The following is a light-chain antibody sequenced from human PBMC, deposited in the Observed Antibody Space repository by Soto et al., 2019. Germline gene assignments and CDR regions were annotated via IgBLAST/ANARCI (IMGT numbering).Light chain of an antibody. CDR2: WAS. J-gene: IGKJ1*01. Sequence: DIVMTQSPDSLAVSLGERATINCKYSQSVLYTSNNQNYLAWYQQKPGQPPKLLIYWASTRESGVPDRFSGSGSGTDFTLTISSLQAEDFAVYYCQQYFTTVRTFGQGTKVEIK. V-gene: IGKV4-1*01. CDR1: QSVLYTSNNQNY. CDR3: QQYFTTVRT.